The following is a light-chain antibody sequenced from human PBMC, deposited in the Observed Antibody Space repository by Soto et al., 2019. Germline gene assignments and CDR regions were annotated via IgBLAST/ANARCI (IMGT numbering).Light chain of an antibody. J-gene: IGKJ2*01. Sequence: EIVLTQSPGTLSLSPGERVTLSCRASQSVSSSYLAWYQQKSGQAPRLLMYGASSRATGIPDRFSGSGSGTDFTLTISRLEPEDFAVYYCQQCGTLPITFGQGTKLEIK. CDR3: QQCGTLPIT. CDR2: GAS. CDR1: QSVSSSY. V-gene: IGKV3-20*01.